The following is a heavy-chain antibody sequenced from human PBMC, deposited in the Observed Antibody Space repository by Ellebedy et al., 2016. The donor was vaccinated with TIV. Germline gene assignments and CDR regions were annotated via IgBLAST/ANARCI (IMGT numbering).Heavy chain of an antibody. CDR1: GFTFSNAW. D-gene: IGHD2-21*02. CDR3: TTDYKAVVTAIPYY. V-gene: IGHV3-15*01. Sequence: GESLKISCAASGFTFSNAWMSWVRQAPGKGLEWVGRIKSKTDGGTTDYAAPVKGRFTISRDDSKNTLYLQMNSLKTEDTAAYYCTTDYKAVVTAIPYYWGQGTLVTVSS. CDR2: IKSKTDGGTT. J-gene: IGHJ4*02.